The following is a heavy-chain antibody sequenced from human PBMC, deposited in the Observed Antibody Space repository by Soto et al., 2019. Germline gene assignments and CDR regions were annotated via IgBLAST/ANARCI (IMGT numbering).Heavy chain of an antibody. Sequence: SETLSLTCIVSGGSISSNDFYWSWIRQHPGKGLEWIGYIYYSGNTYYNPSLKSRVTILVDTSKNQFSLKVSSVTAADTAVYYCARGLMDIAAAGVRYGMDVWGQGTTVTVSS. J-gene: IGHJ6*02. D-gene: IGHD6-13*01. V-gene: IGHV4-31*03. CDR2: IYYSGNT. CDR1: GGSISSNDFY. CDR3: ARGLMDIAAAGVRYGMDV.